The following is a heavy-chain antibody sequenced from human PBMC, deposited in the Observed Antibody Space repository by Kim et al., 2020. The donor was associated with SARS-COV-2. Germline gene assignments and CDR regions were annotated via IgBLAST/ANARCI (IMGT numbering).Heavy chain of an antibody. Sequence: SETLSLTCTVSGGSISSSSYYWGWIRQPPGKGLEWIGSIYYSGSTYYNPSLKSRVTISVDTSKNQFSLKLSSVTAADTAVYYCARLVTPAEYFQHWGQGT. CDR3: ARLVTPAEYFQH. CDR1: GGSISSSSYY. D-gene: IGHD5-18*01. V-gene: IGHV4-39*01. CDR2: IYYSGST. J-gene: IGHJ1*01.